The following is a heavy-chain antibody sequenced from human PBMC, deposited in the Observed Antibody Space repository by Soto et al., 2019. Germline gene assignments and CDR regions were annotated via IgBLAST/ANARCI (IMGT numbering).Heavy chain of an antibody. CDR2: FNPTSGST. J-gene: IGHJ4*02. Sequence: QVQLVQSGAEVKKPGASVKLSCKASGYTFINYYIHWVRQAPGHGLEWMGIFNPTSGSTNYAQKLQGRVTLTVDTSTRTVYMELSSLRFDDTAVYYCARDLAAGDYWGQGTLVTVSS. CDR1: GYTFINYY. V-gene: IGHV1-46*01. D-gene: IGHD6-13*01. CDR3: ARDLAAGDY.